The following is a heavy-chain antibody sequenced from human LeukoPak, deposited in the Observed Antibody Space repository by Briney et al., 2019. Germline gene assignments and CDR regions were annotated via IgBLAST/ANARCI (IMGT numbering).Heavy chain of an antibody. D-gene: IGHD6-19*01. V-gene: IGHV3-48*03. CDR2: ISSSGSAI. J-gene: IGHJ4*02. CDR1: GFTFSSYE. CDR3: SRGGSLGY. Sequence: GGSLRLSCAASGFTFSSYEMNWVRQAPGKGLEWVSKISSSGSAIYYADSVKGRFTISRDNAKSTLYLQMNSLRAEDTAVYYCSRGGSLGYWGQGTLVTVSS.